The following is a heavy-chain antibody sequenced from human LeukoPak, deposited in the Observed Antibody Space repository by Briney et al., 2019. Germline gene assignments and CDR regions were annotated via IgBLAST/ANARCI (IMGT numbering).Heavy chain of an antibody. J-gene: IGHJ4*02. CDR3: ARVITVATPFGY. CDR1: GITFNDSN. CDR2: ISSRSSYI. Sequence: GGSLRLSCTASGITFNDSNMNWVRQAPGKGMEWVSYISSRSSYISYADSVKGRFTISRDNAKNSLYLQMNSLRAEDTAVYYCARVITVATPFGYWGQGTLVTASS. D-gene: IGHD4-23*01. V-gene: IGHV3-21*01.